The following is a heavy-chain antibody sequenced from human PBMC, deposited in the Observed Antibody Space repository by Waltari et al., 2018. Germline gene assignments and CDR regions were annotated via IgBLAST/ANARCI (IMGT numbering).Heavy chain of an antibody. CDR3: ARDTGSGFSFDY. J-gene: IGHJ4*02. D-gene: IGHD3-10*01. CDR1: GFTFSRTW. V-gene: IGHV3-7*01. CDR2: IKDDGRDK. Sequence: EVQLVESGGGLVQPGGSLRLSCVASGFTFSRTWMTWVRQAPGKGLEWVANIKDDGRDKYYVDSVRGRFTISKDNAKNSVYLQLNSLRAEDTAVYYCARDTGSGFSFDYRGQGTLVTVSS.